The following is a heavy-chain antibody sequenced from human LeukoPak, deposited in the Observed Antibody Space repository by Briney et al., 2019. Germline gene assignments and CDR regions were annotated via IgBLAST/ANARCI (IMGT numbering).Heavy chain of an antibody. CDR2: ISAYNGNT. J-gene: IGHJ3*02. CDR3: ARIRINNWPYDAFDI. V-gene: IGHV1-18*01. Sequence: ASVKVSCKASGYTFTNYGISWVRQAPGQGLEWMGWISAYNGNTKYAQKFQGRVTMTTDTSTSTAYMELRSLRSDDTAVYYCARIRINNWPYDAFDIWGQGTMVTVSS. CDR1: GYTFTNYG. D-gene: IGHD1-1*01.